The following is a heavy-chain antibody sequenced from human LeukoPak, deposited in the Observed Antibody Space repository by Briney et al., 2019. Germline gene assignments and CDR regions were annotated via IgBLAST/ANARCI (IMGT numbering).Heavy chain of an antibody. CDR2: INPNSGGT. V-gene: IGHV1-2*02. D-gene: IGHD2-2*01. CDR3: ASRDIVVVPAATGHAFDI. Sequence: ASVKVSCKASGYTFTGYYMHWVRQVPGQVLVWMGWINPNSGGTNYAQKFQGRVTMTRDTSISTAYMELSRLRSDDPAVSYCASRDIVVVPAATGHAFDIWGQGTMVTVSS. CDR1: GYTFTGYY. J-gene: IGHJ3*02.